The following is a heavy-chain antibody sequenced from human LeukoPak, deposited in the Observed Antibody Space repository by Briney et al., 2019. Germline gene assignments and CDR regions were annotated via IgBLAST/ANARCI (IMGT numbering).Heavy chain of an antibody. CDR2: ISYDGSNK. CDR3: AKVEMSAEGGELDP. V-gene: IGHV3-30-3*01. CDR1: GFTFSSYA. J-gene: IGHJ5*02. D-gene: IGHD5-24*01. Sequence: GRSLRLSCAASGFTFSSYAMHWVRQAPGKGLEWVAVISYDGSNKYYADSVKGRFTISRDNSKNTLYLEMKSLRVDDTALYYCAKVEMSAEGGELDPWGQGTLVTVSS.